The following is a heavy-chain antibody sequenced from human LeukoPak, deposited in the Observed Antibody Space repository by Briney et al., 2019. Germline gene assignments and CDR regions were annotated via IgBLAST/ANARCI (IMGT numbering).Heavy chain of an antibody. V-gene: IGHV3-53*01. D-gene: IGHD3-10*01. J-gene: IGHJ2*01. CDR2: LYSGSDT. Sequence: GGSLRLSCTASGFTVSTNYMNWVRQAPGKGLEWVSILYSGSDTYYADSVKGRFTISGDSSKNILFLQMNNLRAEDTAVYYCARVGDHFHWYLDLWGRGTLVTVSS. CDR1: GFTVSTNY. CDR3: ARVGDHFHWYLDL.